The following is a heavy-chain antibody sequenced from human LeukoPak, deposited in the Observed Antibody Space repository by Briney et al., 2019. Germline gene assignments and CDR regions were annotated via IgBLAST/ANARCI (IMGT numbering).Heavy chain of an antibody. CDR2: IGSSSSPI. V-gene: IGHV3-48*01. Sequence: TGGSLRLSCAASGFPFSAYSMIWVRQAPEKGLEWVSYIGSSSSPIYYADSVKGRFTISRDNAKNSLYLQMDSLRAEDTAVYYCARDQAYSFDYWGQGTLVTVSS. D-gene: IGHD4-11*01. CDR3: ARDQAYSFDY. CDR1: GFPFSAYS. J-gene: IGHJ4*02.